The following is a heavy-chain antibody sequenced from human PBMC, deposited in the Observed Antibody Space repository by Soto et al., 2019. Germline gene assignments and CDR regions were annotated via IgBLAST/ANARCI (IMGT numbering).Heavy chain of an antibody. Sequence: QLQLQESGPGLVKPSETLSLTCTSSGDSISDSSFYWAWIRQPPGKGLEWIGSIYYKGYTKYNPSFESRVTITVDTSRNQFSLRLSSVTAADTAVYFCARHPDYGGNYYYYGMDVWGPGTTVIVSS. CDR2: IYYKGYT. V-gene: IGHV4-39*01. CDR3: ARHPDYGGNYYYYGMDV. J-gene: IGHJ6*02. CDR1: GDSISDSSFY. D-gene: IGHD4-17*01.